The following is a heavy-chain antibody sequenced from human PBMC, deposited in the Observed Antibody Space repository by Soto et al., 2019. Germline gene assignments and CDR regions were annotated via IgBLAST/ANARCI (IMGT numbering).Heavy chain of an antibody. CDR1: GFTFDDYA. CDR2: ISWNSGSI. CDR3: AKDMHLLAVGYYFDY. D-gene: IGHD6-19*01. J-gene: IGHJ4*02. V-gene: IGHV3-9*01. Sequence: EVQLVESGGGLVQPGRSLRLSCAASGFTFDDYAMHWVRQAPGKGLEWVSGISWNSGSIGYADSVKGRFTISRDNAKNSLYLQMNSLRAEDTALYYCAKDMHLLAVGYYFDYWGQGTLVTVSS.